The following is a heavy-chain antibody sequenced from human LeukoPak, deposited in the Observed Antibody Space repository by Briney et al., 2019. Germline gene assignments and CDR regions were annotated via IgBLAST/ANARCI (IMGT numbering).Heavy chain of an antibody. Sequence: GGSLRLSCAASGFTFSSYEMNWVRRAPGKGLEWVSYISSSGSTIYYADSVKGRFTISRDNAKNSLYLQMNSLRAEDTAVYYCARDSLDYDFWSGRYNWFDPWGQGTLVTVSS. CDR3: ARDSLDYDFWSGRYNWFDP. D-gene: IGHD3-3*01. V-gene: IGHV3-48*03. CDR2: ISSSGSTI. J-gene: IGHJ5*02. CDR1: GFTFSSYE.